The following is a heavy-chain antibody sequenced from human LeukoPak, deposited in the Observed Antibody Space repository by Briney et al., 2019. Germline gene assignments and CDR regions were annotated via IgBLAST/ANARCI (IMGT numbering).Heavy chain of an antibody. CDR1: GYTFTDYY. CDR2: IHPSGGGT. Sequence: ASVKISCKASGYTFTDYYMYWVRQAPGQGPECMGVIHPSGGGTTHAQKFQGRVTLTKDTATSTVYIELSSLRSDDTAVYYCARMAMDPAMVTNFFDLWGQGTLLIVSA. V-gene: IGHV1-46*01. CDR3: ARMAMDPAMVTNFFDL. J-gene: IGHJ4*02. D-gene: IGHD5-18*01.